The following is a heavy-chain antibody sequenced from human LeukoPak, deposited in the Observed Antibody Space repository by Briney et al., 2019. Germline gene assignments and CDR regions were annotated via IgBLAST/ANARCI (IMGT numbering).Heavy chain of an antibody. D-gene: IGHD3-22*01. V-gene: IGHV4-59*01. Sequence: SETLSLTCTVSGGSISSYYWSWIRQPPGKGLGWIGYIYYSGSTNYNPSLKSRVTISVDTSKNQFPLKLSSVTAADTAVYYCARSSSPQTMIVVVTPKNDAFDIWGQGTMVTVSS. CDR1: GGSISSYY. CDR3: ARSSSPQTMIVVVTPKNDAFDI. CDR2: IYYSGST. J-gene: IGHJ3*02.